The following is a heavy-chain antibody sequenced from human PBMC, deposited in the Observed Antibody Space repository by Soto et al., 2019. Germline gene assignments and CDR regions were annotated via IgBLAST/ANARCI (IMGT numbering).Heavy chain of an antibody. Sequence: PGGSLRLSCAASGFTYSSYALAWVRQAPGKGLEWVSSISGGGGDTSYADSVRGRFTISRDNTKNTLYLQMNSLRAEDAAVYYCLKSFTCHSGSDYWRQRTLVTVCS. CDR2: ISGGGGDT. D-gene: IGHD5-12*01. CDR3: LKSFTCHSGSDY. J-gene: IGHJ4*02. CDR1: GFTYSSYA. V-gene: IGHV3-23*01.